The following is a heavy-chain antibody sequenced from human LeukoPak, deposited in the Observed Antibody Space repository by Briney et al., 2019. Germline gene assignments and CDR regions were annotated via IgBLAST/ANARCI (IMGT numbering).Heavy chain of an antibody. Sequence: SETLSLTCTVSGGSISGYYCNWVRQPAGQGLEWLGRVYSSGVGNYNPSLTSRVTMSVDTSKNQFSLKLPSLTAADTAVYYCAREAFLPEIASSGDFVYWGQGTLVTVSS. D-gene: IGHD3-22*01. CDR2: VYSSGVG. CDR1: GGSISGYY. CDR3: AREAFLPEIASSGDFVY. J-gene: IGHJ4*02. V-gene: IGHV4-4*07.